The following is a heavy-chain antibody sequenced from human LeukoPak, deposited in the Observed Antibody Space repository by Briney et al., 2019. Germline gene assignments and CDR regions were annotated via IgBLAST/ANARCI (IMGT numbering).Heavy chain of an antibody. Sequence: PSETLSLTCTVSGGSISSYYWSWLRQPAGKGLEWIGRIYTSGSTNYNPSLKSRVTIPVDTSKNQFSLKLSSVTAADTAVYYCARSDDILMWTGYYYGMDVWGQGTKVTVSS. D-gene: IGHD3-9*01. V-gene: IGHV4-4*07. CDR2: IYTSGST. CDR1: GGSISSYY. CDR3: ARSDDILMWTGYYYGMDV. J-gene: IGHJ6*02.